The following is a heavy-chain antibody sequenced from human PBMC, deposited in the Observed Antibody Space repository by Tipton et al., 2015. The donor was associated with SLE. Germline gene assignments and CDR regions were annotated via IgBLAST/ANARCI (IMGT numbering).Heavy chain of an antibody. V-gene: IGHV4-59*11. D-gene: IGHD5-24*01. Sequence: TLSLTCTVSGASISSHYWSWIRQPPGKGLEWIGYMYYTGSAHYNPSLRNRVTMSLDTSKNQFSLKLSSVTPADTAVYYCARTNLQGSLVDWYFDLWGRGTLVTVSS. J-gene: IGHJ2*01. CDR1: GASISSHY. CDR2: MYYTGSA. CDR3: ARTNLQGSLVDWYFDL.